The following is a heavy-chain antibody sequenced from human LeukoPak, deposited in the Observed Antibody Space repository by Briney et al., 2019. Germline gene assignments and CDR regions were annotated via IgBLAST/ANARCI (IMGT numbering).Heavy chain of an antibody. D-gene: IGHD3-16*02. CDR1: GGSISSYY. J-gene: IGHJ4*02. CDR3: ARLSIKDYFDY. CDR2: IYYSGST. Sequence: SETLSLTCTVSGGSISSYYWSWIRQPPGKGLEWIGYIYYSGSTNYNPSLKSRVTISVDTSKNQFSLKLSSVTAADTAVYNCARLSIKDYFDYWGQGTLVTVSS. V-gene: IGHV4-59*08.